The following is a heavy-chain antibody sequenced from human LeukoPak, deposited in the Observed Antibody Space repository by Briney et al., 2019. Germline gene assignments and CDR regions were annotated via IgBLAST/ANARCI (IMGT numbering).Heavy chain of an antibody. V-gene: IGHV1-69*13. CDR1: GGTFSSYA. CDR3: ATSDGVVVPAAINYYGMDV. J-gene: IGHJ6*02. Sequence: SVKVSCKASGGTFSSYAISWVRQAPGQGLEWMGGIIPIFGTANYAQKFQGRVTITADESTSTAYMELSSLRSEDTAVYYCATSDGVVVPAAINYYGMDVWGQGTTVTVSS. CDR2: IIPIFGTA. D-gene: IGHD2-2*01.